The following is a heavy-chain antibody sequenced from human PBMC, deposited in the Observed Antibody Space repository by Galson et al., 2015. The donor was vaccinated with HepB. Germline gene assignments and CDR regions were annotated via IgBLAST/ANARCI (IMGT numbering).Heavy chain of an antibody. CDR1: GYTFTSYG. V-gene: IGHV1-18*04. CDR2: ISAYNGNT. CDR3: ARYGVTTVYPNAFDI. Sequence: SVKVSCKASGYTFTSYGISWVRQAPGQGLEWMGWISAYNGNTNYAQKLQGRVTMTTDTSTSTAYMELRSLRSDDTAVYYCARYGVTTVYPNAFDIWGQGTMVTVSS. D-gene: IGHD4-17*01. J-gene: IGHJ3*02.